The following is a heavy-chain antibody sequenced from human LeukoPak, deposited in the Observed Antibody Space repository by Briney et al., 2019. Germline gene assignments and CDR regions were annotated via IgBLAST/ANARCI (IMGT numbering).Heavy chain of an antibody. V-gene: IGHV1-2*02. CDR1: GYTFTGYY. J-gene: IGHJ4*02. CDR3: ARTESKCTSTSCYTEDY. Sequence: ASVKVSCKVSGYTFTGYYMHWVRQAPGQGLEWMGWINPNNGGTNYAQKFQGRVTTTRDTSIGTAYMELSRLRSDDTAVYYCARTESKCTSTSCYTEDYWGQGTLVTVSS. D-gene: IGHD2-2*02. CDR2: INPNNGGT.